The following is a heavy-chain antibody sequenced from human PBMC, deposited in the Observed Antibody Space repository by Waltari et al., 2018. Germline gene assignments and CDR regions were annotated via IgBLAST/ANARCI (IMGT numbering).Heavy chain of an antibody. CDR1: GYTITEWS. V-gene: IGHV1-24*01. J-gene: IGHJ4*02. D-gene: IGHD4-4*01. CDR2: FDPEDGEI. CDR3: ASNQVDYSNYFYFDY. Sequence: QVHLVQSGAEVRRPGASVTVSCKVSGYTITEWSIHWVRQAPGKGLEWMGGFDPEDGEIIYAQKFQGRVTMTEDTSTDTVYMEVSSLRSEDTAVYYCASNQVDYSNYFYFDYWGQGTLVTVSS.